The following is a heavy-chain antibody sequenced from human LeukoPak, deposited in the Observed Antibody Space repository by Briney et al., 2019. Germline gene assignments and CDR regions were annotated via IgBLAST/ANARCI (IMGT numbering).Heavy chain of an antibody. CDR1: GGSFSGYY. D-gene: IGHD3-9*01. Sequence: KPSETLSLTCAVYGGSFSGYYWSWIRQPPGKGLEWIGEINHSGSTNYNPSLKSRVTISVDTSKNQFSLRLSPVTAADTAVYYCASRGVWYYDILTGYYAFDYWGQGTLVTVSS. J-gene: IGHJ4*02. CDR3: ASRGVWYYDILTGYYAFDY. V-gene: IGHV4-34*01. CDR2: INHSGST.